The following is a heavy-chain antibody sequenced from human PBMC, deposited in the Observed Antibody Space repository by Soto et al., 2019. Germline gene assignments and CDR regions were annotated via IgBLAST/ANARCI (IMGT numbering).Heavy chain of an antibody. D-gene: IGHD3-22*01. CDR1: GFTFSNAW. Sequence: GGSLRLSCAASGFTFSNAWINWVRQAPGKGLEWVGRIKSKTDGGTTDFATPVKGRFAISRDDSKNIVYMQMNSLKIEDTAVYYCTTDSYINIIVVRFEYWGHGTLVTVFS. J-gene: IGHJ4*01. CDR2: IKSKTDGGTT. CDR3: TTDSYINIIVVRFEY. V-gene: IGHV3-15*07.